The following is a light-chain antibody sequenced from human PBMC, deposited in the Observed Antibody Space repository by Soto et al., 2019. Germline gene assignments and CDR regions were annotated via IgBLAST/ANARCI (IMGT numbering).Light chain of an antibody. Sequence: EIVLTQSPATLSLYPGDRATLSCRASQNVSSYLAWYQQKPGQAPRLFIYGASNRATGIPARFSGGGSGTDFTLTISSLEPEDFAVYYCQQRHNWPPLTFGGGTKVEIK. CDR1: QNVSSY. J-gene: IGKJ4*01. CDR2: GAS. CDR3: QQRHNWPPLT. V-gene: IGKV3-11*01.